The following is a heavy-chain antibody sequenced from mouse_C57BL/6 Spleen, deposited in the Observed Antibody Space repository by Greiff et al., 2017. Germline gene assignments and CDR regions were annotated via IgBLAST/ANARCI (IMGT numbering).Heavy chain of an antibody. J-gene: IGHJ3*01. Sequence: QVQLQQPGAELVMPGASVKLSCKASGYTFTSYWMHWVKQRPGQGLEWIGEIDPSDSYTNYNQKFKGKSTLTVDKSSSTAYMQLSSLTSEDSAVYYCARGNYGGFAWFAYWGQGTLVTVSA. CDR2: IDPSDSYT. CDR1: GYTFTSYW. D-gene: IGHD2-1*01. CDR3: ARGNYGGFAWFAY. V-gene: IGHV1-69*01.